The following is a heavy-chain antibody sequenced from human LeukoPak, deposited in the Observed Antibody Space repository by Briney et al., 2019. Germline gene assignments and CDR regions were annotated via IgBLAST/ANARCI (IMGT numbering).Heavy chain of an antibody. D-gene: IGHD6-6*01. V-gene: IGHV4-34*01. CDR3: ASRRRVSARPSWYFDL. CDR2: INHSGST. Sequence: PSETLSLTCAVYGGSFSGYYWSWIRQPPGKGVEGIGEINHSGSTNYNPSLKSRVTISVDTSKNQFSLKLSSVTAADTAVYYCASRRRVSARPSWYFDLWGRGTLVTVSS. J-gene: IGHJ2*01. CDR1: GGSFSGYY.